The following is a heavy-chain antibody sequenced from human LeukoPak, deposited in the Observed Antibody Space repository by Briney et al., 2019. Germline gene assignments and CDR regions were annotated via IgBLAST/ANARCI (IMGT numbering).Heavy chain of an antibody. CDR1: GGSFSGYY. CDR3: ATLSVAARPDY. CDR2: INHSAST. V-gene: IGHV4-34*01. D-gene: IGHD6-6*01. J-gene: IGHJ4*02. Sequence: SETLSLTCAVYGGSFSGYYWSWIRQPPGEGREWIGEINHSASTTYNPSLKTRVTISVDTSKNQFSLKLSSVTAADTAVYYCATLSVAARPDYWGQGTLVTVSS.